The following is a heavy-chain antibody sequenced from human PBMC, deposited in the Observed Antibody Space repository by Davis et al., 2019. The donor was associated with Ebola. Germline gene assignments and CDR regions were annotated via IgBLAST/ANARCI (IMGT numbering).Heavy chain of an antibody. CDR1: GFTVSSNY. V-gene: IGHV3-53*01. CDR3: ARNYGDYWVDC. D-gene: IGHD4-17*01. CDR2: IYSGGST. J-gene: IGHJ4*02. Sequence: GESLKISCAASGFTVSSNYMSWVRQAPGKGLEWVSVIYSGGSTYYADSVKGRFTISRDNSKNTLYLQMNSLRAEDTAVYYCARNYGDYWVDCWGQGTLVTVSS.